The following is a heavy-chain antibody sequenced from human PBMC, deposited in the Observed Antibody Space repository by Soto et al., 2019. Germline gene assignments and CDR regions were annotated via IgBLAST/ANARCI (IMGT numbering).Heavy chain of an antibody. V-gene: IGHV4-59*01. CDR1: GASMSNYF. CDR2: IYYGGSI. D-gene: IGHD2-15*01. J-gene: IGHJ4*02. Sequence: SETLSLTCTVSGASMSNYFWEWIRQSPGKGLEWIGYIYYGGSINYNPSLKSRVIISLDTAKNQFSLNLSSVTAADTAVYYCTYSSGHARFDYWGKGTLVTVPS. CDR3: TYSSGHARFDY.